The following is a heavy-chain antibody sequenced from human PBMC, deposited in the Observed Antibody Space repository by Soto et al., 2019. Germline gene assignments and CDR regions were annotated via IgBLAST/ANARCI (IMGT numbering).Heavy chain of an antibody. Sequence: GASVKVSCKASGYTFTGYYMHWVRQAPGQGLEWMGWINPNSGGTNYAQKFQGRVTMTRDTSISTACMELSRLRSDDTAVYYCARPRYYYDSSGSVDYWGQATLLTVSS. CDR2: INPNSGGT. D-gene: IGHD3-22*01. CDR1: GYTFTGYY. V-gene: IGHV1-2*02. J-gene: IGHJ4*02. CDR3: ARPRYYYDSSGSVDY.